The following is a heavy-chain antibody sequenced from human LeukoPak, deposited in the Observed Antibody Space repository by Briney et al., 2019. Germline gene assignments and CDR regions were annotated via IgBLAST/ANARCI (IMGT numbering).Heavy chain of an antibody. V-gene: IGHV3-23*01. D-gene: IGHD4-17*01. Sequence: GGSLRLSSAASGFTFSSYAMSWVRQAPGKGLEWVSAISGSGGSTYYADSVKGRFTISRDNSKNTLYLQMNSLRAEDTAVYYCAKDDYGDYSFDYWGQGTLVTVSS. CDR2: ISGSGGST. J-gene: IGHJ4*02. CDR1: GFTFSSYA. CDR3: AKDDYGDYSFDY.